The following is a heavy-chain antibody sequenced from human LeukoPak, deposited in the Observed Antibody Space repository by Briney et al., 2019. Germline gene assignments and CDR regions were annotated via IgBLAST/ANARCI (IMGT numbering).Heavy chain of an antibody. CDR1: GFTFSSYS. J-gene: IGHJ5*02. V-gene: IGHV3-21*01. D-gene: IGHD2-2*01. Sequence: NPGGSLRLSCAASGFTFSSYSMNWVRQAPGKGLEWVSSISSSSYIYYADSVKGRFTISRDNAKNSLYLQMNSLRAEDTAVYYCARGGIVVPAPRFDPWGQGTLVTVSS. CDR3: ARGGIVVPAPRFDP. CDR2: ISSSSYI.